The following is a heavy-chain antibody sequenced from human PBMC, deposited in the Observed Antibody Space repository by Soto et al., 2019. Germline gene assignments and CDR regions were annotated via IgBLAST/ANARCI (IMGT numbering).Heavy chain of an antibody. CDR2: INPSAGST. V-gene: IGHV1-46*01. Sequence: ASVKVSCKASGYTFTSYYMHWVRQAPGQGLEWMGIINPSAGSTSYAQKFQGRVTMTRDTSTSTVYMELSSLRSEDTAVYYCARDFSVRGYQYYYYYGMDVWGLGTTVTVSS. CDR1: GYTFTSYY. CDR3: ARDFSVRGYQYYYYYGMDV. D-gene: IGHD3-22*01. J-gene: IGHJ6*02.